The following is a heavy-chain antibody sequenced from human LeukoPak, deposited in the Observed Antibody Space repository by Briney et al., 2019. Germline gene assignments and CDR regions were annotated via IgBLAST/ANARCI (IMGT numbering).Heavy chain of an antibody. J-gene: IGHJ4*02. Sequence: ASVKVSCKACGYTFTGYYMHWVRQPPSQGVAWMRWINPNSGGTNYAQKFQGRVTMTRDTSISTTYMELSRLRSDDTAVYYFARLFVGDNWNYEDDYRGQGTLVTVSS. CDR1: GYTFTGYY. CDR2: INPNSGGT. CDR3: ARLFVGDNWNYEDDY. D-gene: IGHD1-7*01. V-gene: IGHV1-2*02.